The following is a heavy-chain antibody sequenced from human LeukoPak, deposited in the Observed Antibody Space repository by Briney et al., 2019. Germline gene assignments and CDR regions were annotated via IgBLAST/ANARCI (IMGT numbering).Heavy chain of an antibody. V-gene: IGHV1-69*05. Sequence: SVKVSCKASGGTFSSYAISWVRQAPGQGLEWMGGIIPIFGTANYAQKFQGRVTITTDESTSTACMELSSLRSEDTAVYYCASQRYYYYYMDVWGKGTTVTVSS. CDR3: ASQRYYYYYMDV. CDR2: IIPIFGTA. J-gene: IGHJ6*03. CDR1: GGTFSSYA.